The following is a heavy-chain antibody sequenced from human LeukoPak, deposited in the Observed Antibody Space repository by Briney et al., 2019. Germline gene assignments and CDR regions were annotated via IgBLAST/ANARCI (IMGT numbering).Heavy chain of an antibody. CDR2: ISAYNGNT. CDR3: ARVAVADYYGMDV. Sequence: VASVKVSCKASGGTFSSYAISWVRQAPGQGLEWMGWISAYNGNTNYAQKLQGRVTMTTDTSTSTAYMELRSLRSDDTAVYYCARVAVADYYGMDVWGQGTTVTVSS. V-gene: IGHV1-18*01. J-gene: IGHJ6*02. CDR1: GGTFSSYA. D-gene: IGHD6-19*01.